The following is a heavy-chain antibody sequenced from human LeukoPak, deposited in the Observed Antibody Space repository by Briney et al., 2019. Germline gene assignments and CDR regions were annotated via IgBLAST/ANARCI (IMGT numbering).Heavy chain of an antibody. J-gene: IGHJ6*02. CDR3: ARHPRPGAFYSSGWDYYGMDV. D-gene: IGHD6-19*01. CDR2: ISSSSSYI. V-gene: IGHV3-21*01. CDR1: GFTFSSYS. Sequence: GGSLRLSCAASGFTFSSYSMNWVRQAPGKGLEWVSSISSSSSYIYYADSVKGRFTISRDNAKNSLYLQMNSLRAEDTAVYYCARHPRPGAFYSSGWDYYGMDVWGQGTTVTVSS.